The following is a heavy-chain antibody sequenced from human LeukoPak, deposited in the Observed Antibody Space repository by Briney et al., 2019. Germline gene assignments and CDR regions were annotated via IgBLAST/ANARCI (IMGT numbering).Heavy chain of an antibody. CDR1: GFSFSSYW. Sequence: GGSLRLSCAASGFSFSSYWMTWVRQAPGKGLEWVANIKEDGREKYYVDSVKGRFSISRDNAKNSLYLQMNSLRAEDTALYHCASGFVPPDAFDIWGQGTMVTVSS. V-gene: IGHV3-7*03. D-gene: IGHD2-2*03. CDR3: ASGFVPPDAFDI. J-gene: IGHJ3*02. CDR2: IKEDGREK.